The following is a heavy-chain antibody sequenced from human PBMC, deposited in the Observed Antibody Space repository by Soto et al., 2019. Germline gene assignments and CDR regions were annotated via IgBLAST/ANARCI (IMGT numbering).Heavy chain of an antibody. CDR2: INHSGST. V-gene: IGHV4-34*01. CDR3: AIAAAENYYYGMDV. CDR1: GGSFSGYY. D-gene: IGHD6-13*01. Sequence: PSLTCAVYGGSFSGYYWSWIRQPPGKGLEWIGEINHSGSTNYNPSLKSRVTISVDTSKNQFSLKLSSVTAADTAVYYCAIAAAENYYYGMDVWGQGTTVTVSS. J-gene: IGHJ6*02.